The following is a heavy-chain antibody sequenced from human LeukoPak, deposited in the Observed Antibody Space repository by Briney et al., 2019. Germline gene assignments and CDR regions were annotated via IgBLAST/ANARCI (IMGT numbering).Heavy chain of an antibody. V-gene: IGHV3-7*01. CDR1: GFTFSSYW. Sequence: GGSLRLSCAASGFTFSSYWMSWVRQAPGKGLEWVANIKQDGSEKYYVDSVKGRFTISRDNAKNSLYLQMNSLRAEDTAVYYCAREGLRMEYVWGSYRYDTPYFDYWGQGTLVTVSS. J-gene: IGHJ4*02. CDR2: IKQDGSEK. CDR3: AREGLRMEYVWGSYRYDTPYFDY. D-gene: IGHD3-16*02.